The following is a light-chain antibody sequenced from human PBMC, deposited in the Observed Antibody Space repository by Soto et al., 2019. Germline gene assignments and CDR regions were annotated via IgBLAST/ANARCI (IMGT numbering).Light chain of an antibody. CDR2: EAT. Sequence: QSALTQPASVSGSPGQSITISCTGTSSDIGRYNLVSWYQQHPGKPPKLMIYEATKRPSGVSNRFSGSKSANTAPLTISGLQAEEEADYYGSLYASTNPFMFGGGTKLTVL. J-gene: IGLJ3*02. V-gene: IGLV2-23*02. CDR1: SSDIGRYNL. CDR3: SLYASTNPFM.